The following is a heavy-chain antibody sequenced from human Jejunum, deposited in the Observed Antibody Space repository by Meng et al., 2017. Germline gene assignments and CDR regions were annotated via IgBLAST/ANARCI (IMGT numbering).Heavy chain of an antibody. V-gene: IGHV3-74*01. CDR1: GFTFSGYW. CDR3: ARASQTGDLPGI. Sequence: EVQRGGSGGGLVPPGGSLRLSCAASGFTFSGYWMHWVRQAPGKGLVWVSRINTDGSSTTYADSVKGRFTISRDNAKNTLYLQMNNLRAEDTAVYYCARASQTGDLPGIWGQGTLVTVSS. J-gene: IGHJ4*02. D-gene: IGHD7-27*01. CDR2: INTDGSST.